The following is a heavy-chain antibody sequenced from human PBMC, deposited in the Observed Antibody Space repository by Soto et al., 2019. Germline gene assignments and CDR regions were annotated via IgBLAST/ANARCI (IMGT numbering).Heavy chain of an antibody. CDR1: GGSISSGGYY. J-gene: IGHJ4*02. D-gene: IGHD3-22*01. Sequence: SETLSLTCTVSGGSISSGGYYWSWIRQHPGKGLEWIGYIYYSGSTYYNPSLKSRVTISVDTSKNQFSLKLSSVTAADTAVYYCARGPHYYDSSGYYDFDYWGQGTLVTVS. CDR3: ARGPHYYDSSGYYDFDY. V-gene: IGHV4-31*03. CDR2: IYYSGST.